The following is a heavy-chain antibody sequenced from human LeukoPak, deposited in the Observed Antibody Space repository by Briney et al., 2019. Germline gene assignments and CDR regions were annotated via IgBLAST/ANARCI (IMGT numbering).Heavy chain of an antibody. Sequence: SETLSLTCTVSGGSISSYYWSWIRQPPGKGLEWIGYISYSGTPYYNPSLNSRVTISLDTSKNQFSLILNSVTAADTAMYYCARDRYGDFEDYWGQGTLVTVSS. CDR1: GGSISSYY. CDR3: ARDRYGDFEDY. D-gene: IGHD4-17*01. CDR2: ISYSGTP. V-gene: IGHV4-59*06. J-gene: IGHJ4*02.